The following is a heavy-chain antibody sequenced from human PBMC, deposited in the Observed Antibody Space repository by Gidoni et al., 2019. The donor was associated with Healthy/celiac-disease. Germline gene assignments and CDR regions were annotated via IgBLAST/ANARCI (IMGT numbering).Heavy chain of an antibody. CDR3: AREGYYDSSGYYRPALYFDY. Sequence: QVQLQESGPGLVKPSQTLSLTCTVSGGSISSGGYYWSWIRQHPGKGLEWIGYIYYSGSTYYNPSLKSRVTISVDTSKNQFSLKLSSVTAADTAVYYCAREGYYDSSGYYRPALYFDYWGQGTLVTVSS. J-gene: IGHJ4*02. CDR2: IYYSGST. CDR1: GGSISSGGYY. D-gene: IGHD3-22*01. V-gene: IGHV4-31*03.